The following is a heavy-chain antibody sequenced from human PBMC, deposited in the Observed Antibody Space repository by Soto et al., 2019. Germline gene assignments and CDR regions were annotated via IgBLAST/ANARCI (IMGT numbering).Heavy chain of an antibody. Sequence: SVKVSCKASGGTFSSYAISWVRQAPGQGLEWMGGIIPIFGTANYAQKFQGRVTITADESTSTAYMELSSLRSEDTAVYYCARLADWPLDSFDYWGHGTLVTVSS. J-gene: IGHJ4*01. CDR2: IIPIFGTA. CDR3: ARLADWPLDSFDY. V-gene: IGHV1-69*13. D-gene: IGHD3-9*01. CDR1: GGTFSSYA.